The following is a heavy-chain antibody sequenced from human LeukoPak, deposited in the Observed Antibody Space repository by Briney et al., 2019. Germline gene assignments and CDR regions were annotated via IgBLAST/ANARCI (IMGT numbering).Heavy chain of an antibody. CDR2: ISDSGGST. D-gene: IGHD3-16*01. J-gene: IGHJ4*02. CDR1: GFTFSSYA. CDR3: ARPRAYDSRDLDY. Sequence: PGRSLRLSCAASGFTFSSYAMSWVRQAPGKGLEWVSTISDSGGSTYYADSVKGRFTISRDNSKNTLYLQMSSLRAEDTAVYYCARPRAYDSRDLDYWGQGALVTVSS. V-gene: IGHV3-23*01.